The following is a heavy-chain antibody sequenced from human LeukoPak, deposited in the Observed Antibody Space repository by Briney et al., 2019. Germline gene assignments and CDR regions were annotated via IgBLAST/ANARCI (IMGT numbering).Heavy chain of an antibody. CDR3: ARVLLWFGELVASDI. D-gene: IGHD3-10*01. CDR2: IKQDGSEK. J-gene: IGHJ3*02. V-gene: IGHV3-7*01. CDR1: GFTFSSYW. Sequence: GGSLRLSCAASGFTFSSYWMSWVRQAPGKGLEWVANIKQDGSEKYYVDSVKGRFTISRDNAKNSLYLQMNSLRAEDTAVYYCARVLLWFGELVASDIWGQGTMVTVSS.